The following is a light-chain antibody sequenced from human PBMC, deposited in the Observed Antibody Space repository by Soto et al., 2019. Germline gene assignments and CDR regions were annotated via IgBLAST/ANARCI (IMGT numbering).Light chain of an antibody. Sequence: QSVLTQSPSASASLGASVKLTCTLSSGHSSYAIAWHQQQPEKGPRYLMKLNSDGSHSKGDGIPDRFSGSSSGAERYLTISSLQSEDEADYYCQTWGTGMEVFGVWNKVTVL. CDR1: SGHSSYA. J-gene: IGLJ2*01. V-gene: IGLV4-69*01. CDR3: QTWGTGMEV. CDR2: LNSDGSH.